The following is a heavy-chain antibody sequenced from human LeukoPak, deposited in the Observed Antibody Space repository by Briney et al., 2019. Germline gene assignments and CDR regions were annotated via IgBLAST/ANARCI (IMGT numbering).Heavy chain of an antibody. Sequence: GGSLRLSCAVSGFTFSGHWMFWVRQAPGKGLVWVSSINSDGSSTGYTDSVKGRFTISRDNAKNSLYLQMNSLRAEDTAVYYCASGAAVESADFDYWGQGTLVTVSS. CDR3: ASGAAVESADFDY. D-gene: IGHD6-13*01. J-gene: IGHJ4*02. V-gene: IGHV3-74*01. CDR1: GFTFSGHW. CDR2: INSDGSST.